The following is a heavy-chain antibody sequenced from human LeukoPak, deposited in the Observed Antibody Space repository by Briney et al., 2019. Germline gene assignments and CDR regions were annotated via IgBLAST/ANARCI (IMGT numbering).Heavy chain of an antibody. D-gene: IGHD2-2*01. Sequence: PGGSLRLSCAASGFTFSSNAMSWVRQAPGKGLEWVSATSGSGVTTYYADSVKGRFTISRDNSKNTLYLQMNRLRAEDTAVYYCATALQLLGGYWGQGTLVTVSS. CDR1: GFTFSSNA. CDR2: TSGSGVTT. CDR3: ATALQLLGGY. J-gene: IGHJ4*02. V-gene: IGHV3-23*01.